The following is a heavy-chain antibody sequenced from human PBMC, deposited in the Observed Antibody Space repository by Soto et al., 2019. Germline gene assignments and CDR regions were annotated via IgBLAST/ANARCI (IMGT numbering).Heavy chain of an antibody. CDR3: ARDHTIAPKGASRLAP. CDR1: GYTFTSNW. D-gene: IGHD6-13*01. J-gene: IGHJ5*02. Sequence: QVQLVQSGTEVKKPGASVKISCKASGYTFTSNWIHWARRAPGQALEWMGVINPSGDITKYAPKFHGRVTITTDTSSSTIYMNLNRQTSEDTAVYYCARDHTIAPKGASRLAPWGQGTLVTVSS. CDR2: INPSGDIT. V-gene: IGHV1-46*01.